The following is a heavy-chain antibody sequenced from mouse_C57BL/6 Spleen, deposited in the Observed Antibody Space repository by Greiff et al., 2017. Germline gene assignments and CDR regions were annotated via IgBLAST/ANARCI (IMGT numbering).Heavy chain of an antibody. CDR3: ASYYYGSIAWFAY. Sequence: VQLQQSGAELVKPGASVKISCKASGYAFSSYWMNWVKQRPGKGLEWIGQIYPGDGDTNYNGKFKGKATLTADKSSSTAYMQLSSLTSEDSAVYFCASYYYGSIAWFAYWGQGTLVTVSA. D-gene: IGHD1-1*01. CDR1: GYAFSSYW. V-gene: IGHV1-80*01. CDR2: IYPGDGDT. J-gene: IGHJ3*01.